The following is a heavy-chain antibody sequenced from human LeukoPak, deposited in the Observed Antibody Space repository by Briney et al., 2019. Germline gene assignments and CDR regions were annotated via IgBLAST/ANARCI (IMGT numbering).Heavy chain of an antibody. CDR3: ASRSSIWSGYQDTLFYFDS. D-gene: IGHD3-3*01. CDR2: IYYSGST. Sequence: SETLSLTCTVSGGSISSYYWSWIRQPPGKRLEWIGHIYYSGSTNYNPSLKSRVTISVDTSKNQFSLKLSSVTAADTAVYYCASRSSIWSGYQDTLFYFDSWGQGTLVTVSS. V-gene: IGHV4-59*01. J-gene: IGHJ4*02. CDR1: GGSISSYY.